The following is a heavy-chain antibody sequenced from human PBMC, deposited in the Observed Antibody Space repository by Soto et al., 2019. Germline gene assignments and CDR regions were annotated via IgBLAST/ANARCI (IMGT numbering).Heavy chain of an antibody. Sequence: ASAKVSCKASGYTFTSYYMHWVRQAPGQGLEWMGIINPSGGSTSYAQKFQGRVTMTRDTSTSTVYMELSSLRSEDTAVYYCARDIYYDILTGLGGGHDAFDIWGQGTMVTVS. CDR2: INPSGGST. J-gene: IGHJ3*02. D-gene: IGHD3-9*01. CDR3: ARDIYYDILTGLGGGHDAFDI. V-gene: IGHV1-46*01. CDR1: GYTFTSYY.